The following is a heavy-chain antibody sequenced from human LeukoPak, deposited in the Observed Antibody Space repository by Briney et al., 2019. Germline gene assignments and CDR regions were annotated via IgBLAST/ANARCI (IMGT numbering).Heavy chain of an antibody. CDR1: GLTFDDYG. J-gene: IGHJ4*02. D-gene: IGHD3-10*01. CDR3: ARDRSYYGSGRAFDY. CDR2: INWNGGST. Sequence: RGSLRLSCAASGLTFDDYGMSWVRQAPGKGLEWVSDINWNGGSTGYPDSVKGRFTISRDNANNSLYLQMNSLRAEDTALYYCARDRSYYGSGRAFDYWGQGTLVTVSS. V-gene: IGHV3-20*04.